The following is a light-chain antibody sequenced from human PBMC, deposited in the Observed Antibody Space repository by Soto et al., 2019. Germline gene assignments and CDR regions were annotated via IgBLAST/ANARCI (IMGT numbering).Light chain of an antibody. CDR3: QQLNSYPLT. V-gene: IGKV1-9*01. Sequence: IQLTQSPSCLSASVGERVTITCRASQGISSYLAWYQQKPGKAPKLLIYAASTLQSGVPSRFSGSGSGTDFTLTISSLQPEDFATYYCQQLNSYPLTFGGGTKVDIK. J-gene: IGKJ4*01. CDR2: AAS. CDR1: QGISSY.